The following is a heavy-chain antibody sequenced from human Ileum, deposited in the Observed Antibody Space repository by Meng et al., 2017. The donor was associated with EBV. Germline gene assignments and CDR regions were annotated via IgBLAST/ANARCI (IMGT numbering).Heavy chain of an antibody. V-gene: IGHV3-74*01. CDR3: ARGAGGFDY. Sequence: VTLVGSGGGLVQPGGSLRLSCAASGFTLNNYWMHWVRQAPGKGLVWVSHIINDGSTTSYTDSVKGRFTISRDNAKNTVYLQMNSLRAEDTAVYYCARGAGGFDYWGQGILVTVSS. CDR2: IINDGSTT. J-gene: IGHJ4*02. D-gene: IGHD2-15*01. CDR1: GFTLNNYW.